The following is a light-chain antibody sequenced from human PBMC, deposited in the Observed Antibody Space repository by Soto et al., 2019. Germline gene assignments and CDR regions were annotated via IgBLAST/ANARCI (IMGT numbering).Light chain of an antibody. J-gene: IGLJ2*01. CDR1: SSNIGSNT. Sequence: QSVLTQPPSASGTPGQRVTISCSGSSSNIGSNTVNCYQQLPGTAPKLLIYSNNQRPSGVPDRFSGSKSGTSASLAISGLQSEDEADYYCAAWDDSLNGVVVFGAGTKLTVL. CDR3: AAWDDSLNGVVV. CDR2: SNN. V-gene: IGLV1-44*01.